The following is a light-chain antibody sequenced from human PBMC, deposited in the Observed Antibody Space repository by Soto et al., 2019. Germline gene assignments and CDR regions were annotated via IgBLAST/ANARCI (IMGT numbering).Light chain of an antibody. Sequence: DIPLTQSPSTLSASLLDRVSIXCRASQSISSWLAWYQQKPGKAPKLLIYDASSLESGVPSRFSGSGSGTEFTLTISSLQPDDFATYYCQQYNSYSPAFGQGTKVDIK. CDR1: QSISSW. CDR2: DAS. V-gene: IGKV1-5*01. CDR3: QQYNSYSPA. J-gene: IGKJ1*01.